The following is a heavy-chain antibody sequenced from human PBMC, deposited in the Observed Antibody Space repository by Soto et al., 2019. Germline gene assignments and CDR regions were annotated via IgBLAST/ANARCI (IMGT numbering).Heavy chain of an antibody. CDR3: ARNGVYSLGS. CDR1: GASISSDNW. V-gene: IGHV4-4*02. J-gene: IGHJ5*02. D-gene: IGHD4-17*01. Sequence: QVQLQESGPGLVKPSGTLSLTCAVSGASISSDNWWNWVRQPPGQALEWIGEVYRSGSTNYDPSLKSRVTISIDMSKNQCSLTLTSVTAADTAMYYCARNGVYSLGSWGQGTLVTVSS. CDR2: VYRSGST.